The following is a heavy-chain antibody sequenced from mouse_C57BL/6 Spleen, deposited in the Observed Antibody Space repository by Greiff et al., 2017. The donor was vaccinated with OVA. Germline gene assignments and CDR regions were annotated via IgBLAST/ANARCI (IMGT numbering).Heavy chain of an antibody. D-gene: IGHD2-1*01. CDR2: IDPSDSYT. V-gene: IGHV1-50*01. CDR3: ARGDGNYRYFDV. J-gene: IGHJ1*03. CDR1: GYTFTSYW. Sequence: QVQLKQPGAELVKPGASVKLSCKASGYTFTSYWMQWVKQRPGQGLEWIGEIDPSDSYTNYNQKFKGKATLTVDTSSSTAYMQLSSLTSEDSAVYYCARGDGNYRYFDVWGTGTTVTVSS.